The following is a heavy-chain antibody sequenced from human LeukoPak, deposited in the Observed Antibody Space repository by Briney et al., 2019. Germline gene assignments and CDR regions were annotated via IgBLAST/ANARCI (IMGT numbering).Heavy chain of an antibody. CDR2: IKPDGSAQ. J-gene: IGHJ4*02. Sequence: GGSLRLSCAASGFTFSNSWMSWVRQAPGKGLEWVATIKPDGSAQYYVDSVKGRFTISRDNAKNSLFLQINSLRAEDTAVYYCASRQLLIRYWGQGTLVTVSS. D-gene: IGHD1-26*01. CDR3: ASRQLLIRY. CDR1: GFTFSNSW. V-gene: IGHV3-7*01.